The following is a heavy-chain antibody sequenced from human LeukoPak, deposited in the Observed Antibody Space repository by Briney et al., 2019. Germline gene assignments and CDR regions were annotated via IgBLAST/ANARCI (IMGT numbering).Heavy chain of an antibody. CDR3: ARSTVSGWNFDY. CDR1: GFTFSDYY. V-gene: IGHV3-11*03. J-gene: IGHJ4*02. D-gene: IGHD6-19*01. CDR2: ISSSSGYT. Sequence: GGSLILSCAASGFTFSDYYMSWIRQAPGKGLEWVSYISSSSGYTNYADSVKGRFTISRDNAKNSLYVQMNSLRAEDTAVYYCARSTVSGWNFDYWGQGTLVTVSS.